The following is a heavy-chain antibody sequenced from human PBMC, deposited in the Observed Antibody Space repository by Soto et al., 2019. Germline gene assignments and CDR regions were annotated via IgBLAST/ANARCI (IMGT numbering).Heavy chain of an antibody. J-gene: IGHJ4*01. CDR2: IYYSGST. Sequence: SETLSLTCTVSGGSISSSSYYWGWIRQPPGKGLEWIGSIYYSGSTYYNPSLKSRVTISVDTSKNQFSLKLSSVTAADTAVYYCARQRAMVLRSRGLPSFAYWSHGTLVTVSP. CDR1: GGSISSSSYY. CDR3: ARQRAMVLRSRGLPSFAY. D-gene: IGHD3-10*01. V-gene: IGHV4-39*01.